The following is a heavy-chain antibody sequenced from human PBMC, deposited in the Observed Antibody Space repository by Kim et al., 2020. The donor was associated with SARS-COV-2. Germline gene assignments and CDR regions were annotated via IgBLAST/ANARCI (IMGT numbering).Heavy chain of an antibody. V-gene: IGHV3-30*18. Sequence: GGSLRLSCAASGFTFSSYGMHWVRQAPGKGLEWVAVISYDGSNKYYADSVKGRFTISRDNSKNTLYLQMNSLRAEDTAVYYCAKEEGTMIVVVPNPYYFDYWGQGTLVTVSS. CDR1: GFTFSSYG. CDR3: AKEEGTMIVVVPNPYYFDY. J-gene: IGHJ4*02. CDR2: ISYDGSNK. D-gene: IGHD3-22*01.